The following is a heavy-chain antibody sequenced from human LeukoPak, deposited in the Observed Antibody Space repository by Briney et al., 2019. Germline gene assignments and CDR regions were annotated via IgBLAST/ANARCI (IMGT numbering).Heavy chain of an antibody. J-gene: IGHJ5*02. CDR2: FDPEDGET. CDR1: GYTLTELS. CDR3: ARVGLLGYCSSTSCYDAWFDP. D-gene: IGHD2-2*01. V-gene: IGHV1-24*01. Sequence: ASVKVSCKVSGYTLTELSMHWVRQAPGKGPEWMGGFDPEDGETIYAQKFQGRVTITADKSTSTAYMELSSLRSEDTAVYYCARVGLLGYCSSTSCYDAWFDPWGQGTLVTVSS.